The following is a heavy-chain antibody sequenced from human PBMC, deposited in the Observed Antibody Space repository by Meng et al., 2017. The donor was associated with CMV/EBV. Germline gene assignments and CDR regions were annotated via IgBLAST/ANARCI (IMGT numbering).Heavy chain of an antibody. J-gene: IGHJ4*02. V-gene: IGHV3-66*02. CDR1: GFTVSGNY. Sequence: GASLKISCAASGFTVSGNYMSWVRQAPGKGLEWVSVVFGGASTYYADSVKGRFTISRDNSKNMLYLQMNSLRAEDTAVYYCARELRDDYTWGFFDYWGQGTLVTVSS. D-gene: IGHD5-24*01. CDR2: VFGGAST. CDR3: ARELRDDYTWGFFDY.